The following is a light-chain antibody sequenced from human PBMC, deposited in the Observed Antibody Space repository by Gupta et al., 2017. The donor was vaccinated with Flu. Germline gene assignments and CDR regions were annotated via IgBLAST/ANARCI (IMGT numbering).Light chain of an antibody. J-gene: IGKJ5*01. Sequence: GDRVTITCRASQGISNYLAWYQQKPGKVPKLLIYAASTLQSGVPSRFSGSGSGTDFTLTISSLQPEDVATYYCQKYNSAPPFFGQGTRLEIK. CDR1: QGISNY. CDR2: AAS. CDR3: QKYNSAPPF. V-gene: IGKV1-27*01.